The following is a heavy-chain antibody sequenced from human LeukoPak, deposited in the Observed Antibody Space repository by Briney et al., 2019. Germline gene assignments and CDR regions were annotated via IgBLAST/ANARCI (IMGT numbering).Heavy chain of an antibody. J-gene: IGHJ6*02. D-gene: IGHD3-16*01. CDR3: ARGGGLDV. CDR2: ISGSSRPI. CDR1: GFTFSSYS. V-gene: IGHV3-48*01. Sequence: GGSLRLSCAASGFTFSSYSMNWVRQAPGRGLEWVSYISGSSRPIYYADSVKGRFTISRDNAKNSLYLQMNSLRAEDTAVYFCARGGGLDVWGQGATVTVSS.